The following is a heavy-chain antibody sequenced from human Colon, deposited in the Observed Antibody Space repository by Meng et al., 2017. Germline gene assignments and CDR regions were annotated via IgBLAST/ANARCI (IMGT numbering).Heavy chain of an antibody. Sequence: VQLVQSGAEGEKLGASVKASCKTSGYTFTRYPIHWVRQAPGLRLGWMGLISAGYGSTDYSQKFQGKVTITRDTSASTSYMEFSGLTSEDTAVNYCARGEEGDTWGQGTLVTVSS. CDR3: ARGEEGDT. J-gene: IGHJ4*02. CDR1: GYTFTRYP. D-gene: IGHD3-10*01. CDR2: ISAGYGST. V-gene: IGHV1-3*01.